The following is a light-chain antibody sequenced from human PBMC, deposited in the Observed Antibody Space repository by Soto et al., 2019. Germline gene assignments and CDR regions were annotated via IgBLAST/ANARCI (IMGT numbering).Light chain of an antibody. J-gene: IGLJ1*01. V-gene: IGLV2-14*01. Sequence: QSVLSQPASVSGSPGQSITISCTGTSSDVGGYNYVSWYQQHPGKAPKLIIYEVTNQPSEISNPFSGSKSGNTASLTISGLQAEDEAEYYCSSYTSGSPYVFGNGTQVTVL. CDR3: SSYTSGSPYV. CDR2: EVT. CDR1: SSDVGGYNY.